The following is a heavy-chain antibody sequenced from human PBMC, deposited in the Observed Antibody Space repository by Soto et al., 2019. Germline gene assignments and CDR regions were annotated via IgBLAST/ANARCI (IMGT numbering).Heavy chain of an antibody. Sequence: ASVKVSCKASGYTFSNSGISWVRQAPGQGLEWLGWINSDNGNTNYAQHLQGRVTITADKSTSTAYMELSSLRSEDTAVYYCARFRGSHGMDVWGQGTTVTVSS. V-gene: IGHV1-18*01. CDR1: GYTFSNSG. CDR3: ARFRGSHGMDV. D-gene: IGHD3-10*01. CDR2: INSDNGNT. J-gene: IGHJ6*02.